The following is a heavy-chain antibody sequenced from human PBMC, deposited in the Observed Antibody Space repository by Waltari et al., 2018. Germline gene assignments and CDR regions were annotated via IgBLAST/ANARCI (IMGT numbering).Heavy chain of an antibody. CDR1: GGTFSSYA. J-gene: IGHJ4*02. CDR3: ARARCSGGSCYYYFDY. CDR2: IIPIFGTA. V-gene: IGHV1-69*13. Sequence: AEVKKPLSSVKVSCKASGGTFSSYAISWVRQAPGQGLEWMGGIIPIFGTANYAQKFQGRVTITADESTSTAYMELSSLRSEDTAVYYCARARCSGGSCYYYFDYWGQGTLVTVSS. D-gene: IGHD2-15*01.